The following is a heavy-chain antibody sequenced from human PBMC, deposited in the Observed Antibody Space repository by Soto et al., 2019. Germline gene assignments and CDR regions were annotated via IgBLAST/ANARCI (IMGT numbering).Heavy chain of an antibody. V-gene: IGHV3-53*01. CDR1: GFTVRSNY. D-gene: IGHD3-16*01. CDR2: IYSSGNT. J-gene: IGHJ4*02. CDR3: ARVSSQFGY. Sequence: GGSLRLSCAVSGFTVRSNYMSWVRQAPGKGLEWVSIIYSSGNTYYADSVKGRFTMSRDTSNNTVFLQMSSLRAEDTAVYYCARVSSQFGYWGQGTMVTVSS.